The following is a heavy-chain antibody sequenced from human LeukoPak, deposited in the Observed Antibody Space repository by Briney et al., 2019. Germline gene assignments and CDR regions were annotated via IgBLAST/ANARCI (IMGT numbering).Heavy chain of an antibody. Sequence: GGSLRLSCAASGFTFSSYSMNWVRQAPGKGLEWVSSISSSSSYIYYADSVKGRFTISRDNAKNSLYLQMNSLRAEDTAVYYCARDLPLVVAEVGSFPPDCYYYYGMDVWGQGTTVTVSS. D-gene: IGHD2-2*01. J-gene: IGHJ6*02. CDR3: ARDLPLVVAEVGSFPPDCYYYYGMDV. V-gene: IGHV3-21*01. CDR2: ISSSSSYI. CDR1: GFTFSSYS.